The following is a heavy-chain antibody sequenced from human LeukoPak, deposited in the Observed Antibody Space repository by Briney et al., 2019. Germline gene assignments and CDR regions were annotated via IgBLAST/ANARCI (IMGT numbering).Heavy chain of an antibody. V-gene: IGHV2-70*11. D-gene: IGHD5-18*01. J-gene: IGHJ4*02. Sequence: SGPTLVNPTQTLTLTCTFSGFSLSTSGMCVSWIRQPPGKALEWLARIDWDDDKYYSTSMKPRLTIPKDTSKHQVVLTMTNMDPVDTATYYCARMRRGYSYGHFDYWGQGTLVTVSS. CDR3: ARMRRGYSYGHFDY. CDR1: GFSLSTSGMC. CDR2: IDWDDDK.